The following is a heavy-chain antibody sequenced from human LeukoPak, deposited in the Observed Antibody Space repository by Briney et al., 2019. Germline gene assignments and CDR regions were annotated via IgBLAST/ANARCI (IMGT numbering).Heavy chain of an antibody. V-gene: IGHV3-66*01. J-gene: IGHJ5*02. CDR3: ARDLYFGELLGGVDP. CDR1: GFNVSSNY. CDR2: VYSDGST. Sequence: GGSLRLSCAASGFNVSSNYMSWVRQAPGKGLEWVSVVYSDGSTYYADSVKGRFTIPRDNSKNTLYLQVNSLRAEDTAVYYCARDLYFGELLGGVDPWGQGTLVTVSS. D-gene: IGHD3-10*01.